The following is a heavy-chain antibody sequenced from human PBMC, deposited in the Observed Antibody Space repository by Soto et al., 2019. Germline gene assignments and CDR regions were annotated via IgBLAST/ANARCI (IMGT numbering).Heavy chain of an antibody. V-gene: IGHV4-4*07. CDR2: IYTTGDT. J-gene: IGHJ4*02. D-gene: IGHD3-10*01. Sequence: QVQLQESGPGLVKSSETLFLTCTVSGGSIGLYYWNWIRQPAGKGLEWIGRIYTTGDTKYNPSLRSRVTMSVDTSKNQFSLKLTSVTAADTAVYYCARDRDYGSGSTLGWDYWGQGTLVSVSS. CDR3: ARDRDYGSGSTLGWDY. CDR1: GGSIGLYY.